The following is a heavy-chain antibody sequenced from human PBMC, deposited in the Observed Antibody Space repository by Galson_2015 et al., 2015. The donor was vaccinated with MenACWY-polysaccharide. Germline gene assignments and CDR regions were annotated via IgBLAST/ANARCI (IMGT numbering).Heavy chain of an antibody. CDR3: ARDRVPGAFDI. D-gene: IGHD3-10*01. V-gene: IGHV3-21*01. Sequence: SLRLSCAASGFTFSSYSMNWVRQAPGKGLEWVSSISSSSSYIYYADSVKGRFTISRDNAKNSLYLQMNSLRAEDTAVYYCARDRVPGAFDIWGQGTMVTVSS. CDR2: ISSSSSYI. J-gene: IGHJ3*02. CDR1: GFTFSSYS.